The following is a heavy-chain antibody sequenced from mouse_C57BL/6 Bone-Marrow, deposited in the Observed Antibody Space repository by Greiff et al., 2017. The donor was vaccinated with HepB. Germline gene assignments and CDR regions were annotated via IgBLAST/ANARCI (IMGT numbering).Heavy chain of an antibody. Sequence: EVKVEESGGGLVQPGGSLKLSCAASGFTFSDYYMHWVRQTPEKRLEWVAYISNGGGSIYYTDTVKGRFTISRDNAKNTLYLQMSRLKSEDTAMYYCARGRAMDYWGQGTSVTVSS. CDR1: GFTFSDYY. CDR2: ISNGGGSI. CDR3: ARGRAMDY. J-gene: IGHJ4*01. V-gene: IGHV5-12*01.